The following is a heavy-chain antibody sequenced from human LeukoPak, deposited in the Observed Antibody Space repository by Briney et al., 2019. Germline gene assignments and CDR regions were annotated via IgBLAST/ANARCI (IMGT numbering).Heavy chain of an antibody. CDR2: IYTSGST. V-gene: IGHV4-4*07. CDR1: GGSISRYY. Sequence: SETLSLTCTVSGGSISRYYWSWFRQPAGKGLEWIGRIYTSGSTNYNPSLKSRVTMSVDTSKNQFSLKLSSVTAADTAVYYCARDGGYFRAFDIWGQGTMVTVSS. CDR3: ARDGGYFRAFDI. J-gene: IGHJ3*02. D-gene: IGHD3-16*01.